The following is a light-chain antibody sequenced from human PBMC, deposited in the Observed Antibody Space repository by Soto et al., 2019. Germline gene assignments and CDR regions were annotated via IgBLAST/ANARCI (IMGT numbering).Light chain of an antibody. CDR1: QSISTY. J-gene: IGKJ2*01. CDR2: DAS. V-gene: IGKV3-11*01. Sequence: EIVLTQSPATLSLSPGERATLSCRANQSISTYLAWYQQKPGQAPRLIIFDASNRATGIPARFRGSGSGIDFTLTITSLETEDSAIYYCQQCYNWPRGFTFGQGTTLEIK. CDR3: QQCYNWPRGFT.